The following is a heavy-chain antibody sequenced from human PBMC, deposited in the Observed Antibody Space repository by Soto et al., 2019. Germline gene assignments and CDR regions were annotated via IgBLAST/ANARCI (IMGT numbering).Heavy chain of an antibody. V-gene: IGHV4-31*03. CDR2: IYYSGST. Sequence: ASETLSLTCTVSGCSISSGGYYWSWIRQQPGKGLERIGYIYYSGSTYYNPSLKSRVTISVDTSKNQFSLKLSSVTAADTAVYYCAREGITMVRGVDYHYGMDVWGQGTTVTVSS. CDR3: AREGITMVRGVDYHYGMDV. CDR1: GCSISSGGYY. D-gene: IGHD3-10*01. J-gene: IGHJ6*02.